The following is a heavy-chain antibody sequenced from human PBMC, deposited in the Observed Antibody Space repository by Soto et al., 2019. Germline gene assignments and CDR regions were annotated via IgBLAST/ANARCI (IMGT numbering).Heavy chain of an antibody. D-gene: IGHD1-26*01. CDR1: GFTFSSYA. CDR3: AKDVFSGSSRIGYFDY. J-gene: IGHJ4*02. CDR2: ISGSGGST. V-gene: IGHV3-23*01. Sequence: GGSLRLSCAASGFTFSSYAMSWVRQAPGKGLEWVSAISGSGGSTYYADSVKGRFTISRDNSKNTLYLQMNSLRAEDTAVYYCAKDVFSGSSRIGYFDYWGQGTLVTVSS.